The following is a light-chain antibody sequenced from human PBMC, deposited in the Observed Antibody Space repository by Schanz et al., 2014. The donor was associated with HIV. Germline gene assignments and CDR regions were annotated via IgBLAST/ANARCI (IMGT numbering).Light chain of an antibody. CDR3: CSYAGNTTWV. Sequence: QSVLTQPPSVSGAPGQRVTISCTGSSSNIGAGYDVHWYQQLPGTAPKLLIYGNSNRPSGVSGRFSGSKSGNTASLTISGLRAEDEADYHCCSYAGNTTWVFGGGTKLTVL. CDR2: GNS. V-gene: IGLV1-40*01. CDR1: SSNIGAGYD. J-gene: IGLJ3*02.